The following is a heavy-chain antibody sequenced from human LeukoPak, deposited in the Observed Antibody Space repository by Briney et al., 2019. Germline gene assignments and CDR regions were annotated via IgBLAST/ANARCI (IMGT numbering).Heavy chain of an antibody. CDR1: GFTFNNYW. CDR2: IKQDGSQI. Sequence: GGSLRLSCAASGFTFNNYWMSWVRQAPGKGLEWVANIKQDGSQIYYVDSLKGRFTISRDNAKKSVNLQMNSLRGEDTAVYYCARIEYSSSSWDYWGQGTLVTVSS. CDR3: ARIEYSSSSWDY. V-gene: IGHV3-7*01. J-gene: IGHJ4*02. D-gene: IGHD6-6*01.